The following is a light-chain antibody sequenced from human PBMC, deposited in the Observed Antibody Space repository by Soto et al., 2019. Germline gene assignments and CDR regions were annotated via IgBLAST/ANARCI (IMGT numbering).Light chain of an antibody. CDR3: QSYDSSLSGWV. Sequence: QSVLTQPPSVSGAPGQRVTISCTGSSSKIGAGYDVHWYQQLPGTAPKLLIYGNSNRPSGVPDRFSGSKSGTSASLAITGLQAEDEADYSCQSYDSSLSGWVFGGGTKVTVL. J-gene: IGLJ3*02. CDR2: GNS. CDR1: SSKIGAGYD. V-gene: IGLV1-40*01.